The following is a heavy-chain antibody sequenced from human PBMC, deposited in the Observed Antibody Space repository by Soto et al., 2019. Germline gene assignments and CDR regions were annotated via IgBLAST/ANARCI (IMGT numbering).Heavy chain of an antibody. J-gene: IGHJ4*02. Sequence: QVQLQESGPGLVKPSETLSLTCTVSGDSMNNYYWSWIRQTPGKGLEWIGYIFPTGATEYTPSLKSRITMSVDTSKSQFSLKVTTVTAADTSVYYCARHTVAPGLRYFDSWCQGTLVTVSS. V-gene: IGHV4-4*08. CDR3: ARHTVAPGLRYFDS. CDR2: IFPTGAT. CDR1: GDSMNNYY. D-gene: IGHD4-17*01.